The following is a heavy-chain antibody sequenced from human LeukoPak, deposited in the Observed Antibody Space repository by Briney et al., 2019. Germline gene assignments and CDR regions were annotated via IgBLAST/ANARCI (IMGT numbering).Heavy chain of an antibody. CDR3: ARAYDSSGYYLGFDY. J-gene: IGHJ4*02. CDR2: ISAYNGNT. V-gene: IGHV1-18*01. D-gene: IGHD3-22*01. CDR1: GYTFTSYG. Sequence: ASVKVSCKASGYTFTSYGISWVRRAPGQGLEWMGWISAYNGNTNYAQKLQGRVTMTTDTSTSTAYMELRSLRSDDTAVYYCARAYDSSGYYLGFDYWGQGTLVTVSS.